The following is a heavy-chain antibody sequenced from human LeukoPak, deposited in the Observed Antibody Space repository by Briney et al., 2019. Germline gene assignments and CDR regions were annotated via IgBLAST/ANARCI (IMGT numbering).Heavy chain of an antibody. J-gene: IGHJ5*02. CDR2: INPNSGGT. CDR1: GYTFTGYY. V-gene: IGHV1-2*02. D-gene: IGHD2-2*01. Sequence: AASVKVSCKASGYTFTGYYMHWVRQAPGQGLKWMGWINPNSGGTNYAQKFQGRVTMTRDTSISTAYMELSRLRSDDTAVYYCARDQLSVPAAGMNPWGQGTLVTVSS. CDR3: ARDQLSVPAAGMNP.